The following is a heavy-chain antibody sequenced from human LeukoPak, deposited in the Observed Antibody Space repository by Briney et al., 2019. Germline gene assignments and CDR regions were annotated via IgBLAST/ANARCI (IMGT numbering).Heavy chain of an antibody. V-gene: IGHV3-7*04. CDR2: INQAGSEE. J-gene: IGHJ6*02. CDR1: GFTFSYYW. CDR3: ARGHFGMDV. Sequence: GGSLRLSCAASGFTFSYYWMSWVHQAPGKGLEWVANINQAGSEEYCVDSLKGRFTISRDNAKNLLYLQMNSLRAEDTAVYSCARGHFGMDVWGQGTTVIVSS.